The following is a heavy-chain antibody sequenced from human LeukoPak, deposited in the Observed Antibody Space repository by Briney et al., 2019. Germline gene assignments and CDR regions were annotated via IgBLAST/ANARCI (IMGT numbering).Heavy chain of an antibody. J-gene: IGHJ4*02. CDR1: GFTFSSHN. CDR3: ARSKQLDY. Sequence: GGSLRLSCAASGFTFSSHNMNWVRQAPGKGLEWVSYISPGSSTIYYADSVKGRFTIYRDNAKNPLYLQMNSLRDEDTAVYYCARSKQLDYWGQGTLVTVSS. V-gene: IGHV3-48*02. D-gene: IGHD6-13*01. CDR2: ISPGSSTI.